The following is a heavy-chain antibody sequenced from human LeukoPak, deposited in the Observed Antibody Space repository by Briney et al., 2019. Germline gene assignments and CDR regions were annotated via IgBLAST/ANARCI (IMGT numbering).Heavy chain of an antibody. CDR1: GYTFIDYY. CDR3: ATEASGLNWFDP. V-gene: IGHV1-2*02. Sequence: ASVKVSCKASGYTFIDYYIHWVRQAPGQGLEWMGWINPNSGGTNYAQKFQGRVTMTRDTSITTTYMELSRLTPVDSAVYFCATEASGLNWFDPWGQGTLVTVSS. CDR2: INPNSGGT. D-gene: IGHD3-3*01. J-gene: IGHJ5*02.